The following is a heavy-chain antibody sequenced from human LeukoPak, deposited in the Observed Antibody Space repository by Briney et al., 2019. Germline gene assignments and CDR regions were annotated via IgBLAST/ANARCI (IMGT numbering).Heavy chain of an antibody. V-gene: IGHV4-39*02. D-gene: IGHD6-19*01. J-gene: IGHJ4*02. Sequence: SETLSLTCTVSGGSISSSSFYWGWVRQPPGKGLEWIGSIYYSGSTYYNPSLKSRVTMSVDTSKNQFSLKLSSVTAADTAVYYCAREAVADPLWGQGTLVTVSS. CDR1: GGSISSSSFY. CDR3: AREAVADPL. CDR2: IYYSGST.